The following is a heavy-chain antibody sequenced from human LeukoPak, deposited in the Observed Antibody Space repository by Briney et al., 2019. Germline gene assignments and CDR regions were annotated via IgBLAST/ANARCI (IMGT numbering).Heavy chain of an antibody. CDR2: ITGSGGYA. Sequence: GGSLRLSCAASGFTFTGYAMSWVPQAPGKGLEWVSSITGSGGYAYYADSVKGRFTISRDNSQNTLYLQVNSLRAEDTAIYYCAKAGGSAWYYFDYWGQGTLVTVSS. CDR1: GFTFTGYA. CDR3: AKAGGSAWYYFDY. J-gene: IGHJ4*02. D-gene: IGHD6-19*01. V-gene: IGHV3-23*01.